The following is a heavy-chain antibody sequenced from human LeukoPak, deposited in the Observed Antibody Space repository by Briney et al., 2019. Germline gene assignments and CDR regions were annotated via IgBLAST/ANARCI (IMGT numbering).Heavy chain of an antibody. J-gene: IGHJ4*02. CDR1: GYTFTSYG. D-gene: IGHD3/OR15-3a*01. V-gene: IGHV1-18*01. CDR2: ISAYNGNT. CDR3: ARTPGLAARPSDY. Sequence: ASVKVSCKVSGYTFTSYGISWVRQAPGQGLEWMGWISAYNGNTNYAQKLQGRVTMTTDTSTSTAYTELRSLRSDDTAVYYCARTPGLAARPSDYWGQGTLVTVSS.